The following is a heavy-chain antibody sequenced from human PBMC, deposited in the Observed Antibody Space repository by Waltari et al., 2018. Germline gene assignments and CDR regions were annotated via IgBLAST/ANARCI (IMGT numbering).Heavy chain of an antibody. Sequence: QVQLQQSGPGLVKPSQTLSLTCAISGDSVSSNSAAWNWIRQSPSRGLEWLGRTYYRSKWYNDYAVSVKSRITINPDTSKNQVSLQLNSVTPEDTAVYYCAREWGEVVPAALNWFDPWGQGTLVTVSS. J-gene: IGHJ5*02. CDR3: AREWGEVVPAALNWFDP. D-gene: IGHD2-2*01. CDR1: GDSVSSNSAA. V-gene: IGHV6-1*01. CDR2: TYYRSKWYN.